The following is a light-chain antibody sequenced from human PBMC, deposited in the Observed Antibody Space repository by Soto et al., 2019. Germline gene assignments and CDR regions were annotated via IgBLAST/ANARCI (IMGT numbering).Light chain of an antibody. CDR1: QTVGKN. CDR3: QQYTNWPIT. V-gene: IGKV3-15*01. Sequence: EGVMTQAAATLSVFPGERATPSRRASQTVGKNYLAWYQQKPGQAPRLLIYGISARATGIPARFSGSGSGTEFTLTINSLQSEDFAVYYCQQYTNWPITFGQGTRLEIK. CDR2: GIS. J-gene: IGKJ5*01.